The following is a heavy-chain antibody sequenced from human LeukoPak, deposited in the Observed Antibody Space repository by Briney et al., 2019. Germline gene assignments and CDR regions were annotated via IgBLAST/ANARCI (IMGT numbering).Heavy chain of an antibody. V-gene: IGHV4-59*01. J-gene: IGHJ4*02. CDR1: GGSISSYY. CDR2: IHYSGST. D-gene: IGHD6-19*01. Sequence: SETLFLTCTVSGGSISSYYWSWIRQPPGKGLEWIGYIHYSGSTNYNPSLQSRVTISVDTSKNQFSLNLSSVTAADTAVYYCARGRSSGSEDFWGQGTLVTVSS. CDR3: ARGRSSGSEDF.